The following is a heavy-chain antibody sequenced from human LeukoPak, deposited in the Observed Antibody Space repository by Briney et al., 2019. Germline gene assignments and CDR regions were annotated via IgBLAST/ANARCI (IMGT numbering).Heavy chain of an antibody. J-gene: IGHJ6*03. Sequence: ASVKVSCKASGYTFTSYGISWVRQAPGQGLEWMGWISAYNGNANYAQKLQGRVTMTIDTSTSTAYMELRSLRSDDTAVYYCARVLELDYYYYMDVWGKGTTVTISS. CDR1: GYTFTSYG. CDR3: ARVLELDYYYYMDV. D-gene: IGHD5-24*01. V-gene: IGHV1-18*01. CDR2: ISAYNGNA.